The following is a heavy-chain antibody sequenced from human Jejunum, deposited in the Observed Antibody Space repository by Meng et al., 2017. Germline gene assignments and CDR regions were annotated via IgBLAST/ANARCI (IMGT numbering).Heavy chain of an antibody. D-gene: IGHD3-22*01. CDR3: ARTRGSGYLPYYFDF. Sequence: SETLSLTCVVSSYFISSGFYWGWVRQPPGKGLEWIGHIHHNGNTYYNSSLKGRVTISVDTSENQFSLKLRFVTAADTAFYYCARTRGSGYLPYYFDFWGQGTLVTVSS. J-gene: IGHJ4*02. V-gene: IGHV4-38-2*01. CDR2: IHHNGNT. CDR1: SYFISSGFY.